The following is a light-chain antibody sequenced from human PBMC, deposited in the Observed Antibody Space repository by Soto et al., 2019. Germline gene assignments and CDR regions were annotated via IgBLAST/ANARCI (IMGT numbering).Light chain of an antibody. Sequence: EIVLTQSPGTLSLSTGEIATLSCRASQSLSSTYLSWYQQKPGQAPRLRIYGASIRATGIPDRFSGSGSGTDVTLTIITLEPEDFAVYYCQQYGNSPPGRTFGPGNKVDI. CDR3: QQYGNSPPGRT. J-gene: IGKJ3*01. CDR1: QSLSSTY. V-gene: IGKV3-20*01. CDR2: GAS.